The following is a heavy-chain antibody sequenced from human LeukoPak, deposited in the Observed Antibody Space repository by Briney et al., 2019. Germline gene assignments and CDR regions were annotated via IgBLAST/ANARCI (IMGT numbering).Heavy chain of an antibody. CDR1: GFTFNIYS. J-gene: IGHJ4*02. CDR2: ISSSSTI. CDR3: ARGPLELDY. V-gene: IGHV3-48*01. D-gene: IGHD1-1*01. Sequence: GGSLRLSCAASGFTFNIYSMNWVRQAPGKGLEWVSYISSSSTIHYADSVKGRFTISRDNAKNSLYLQMNSLRGEDTAVYYCARGPLELDYWGQGTLVTVSS.